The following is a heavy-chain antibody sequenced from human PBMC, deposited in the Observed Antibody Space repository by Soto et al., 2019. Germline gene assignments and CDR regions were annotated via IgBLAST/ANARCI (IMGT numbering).Heavy chain of an antibody. V-gene: IGHV4-31*03. Sequence: SETLSLTCTVSGGSISSGGYYWSWIRQHPGKGLEWIGYIYYSGSTYYNPSLKSRVTISVDTSKNQFSLKLSSVTAADTAVYYCARVYPHVKLLFAPWGQGTLVTVSS. CDR3: ARVYPHVKLLFAP. CDR1: GGSISSGGYY. CDR2: IYYSGST. J-gene: IGHJ5*02. D-gene: IGHD2-2*02.